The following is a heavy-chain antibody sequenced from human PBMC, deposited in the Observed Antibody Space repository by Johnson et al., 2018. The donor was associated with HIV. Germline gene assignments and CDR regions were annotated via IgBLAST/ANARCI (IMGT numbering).Heavy chain of an antibody. D-gene: IGHD6-6*01. Sequence: QVQLVESGGGLVKPGGSLRLSCAASGFTFSDYYMSWIRQAPGKGLAWVSYISSSGSIPYSAASVKGRFPSSRDNAKNSVFPQMNSLRAADTAVYYCARGPESIEARRDVFDIWGQGTMVTVSS. J-gene: IGHJ3*02. CDR1: GFTFSDYY. CDR2: ISSSGSIP. V-gene: IGHV3-11*04. CDR3: ARGPESIEARRDVFDI.